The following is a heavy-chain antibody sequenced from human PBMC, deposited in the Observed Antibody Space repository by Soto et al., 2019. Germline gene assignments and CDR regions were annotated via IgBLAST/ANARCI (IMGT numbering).Heavy chain of an antibody. CDR1: GFTLSRYA. J-gene: IGHJ4*02. CDR2: ISYDGTNK. CDR3: ARPPFDSSGYYRN. Sequence: PGGSLRLSCVVSGFTLSRYAMHWVRQAPGKGLEWVAAISYDGTNKNYADPVKGRFTISGDNSKDTLYLQMDSLRPDDTAVYYCARPPFDSSGYYRNWGQGTLVTVSS. V-gene: IGHV3-30*04. D-gene: IGHD3-22*01.